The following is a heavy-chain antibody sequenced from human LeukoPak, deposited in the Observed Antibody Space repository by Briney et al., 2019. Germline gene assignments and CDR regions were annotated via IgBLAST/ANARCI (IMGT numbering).Heavy chain of an antibody. J-gene: IGHJ4*02. CDR1: GYTFTGYY. D-gene: IGHD3-10*01. CDR2: INPSGGST. CDR3: ARLPSYGSGRGDRVDY. V-gene: IGHV1-46*01. Sequence: ASVKVSCRASGYTFTGYYMHWVRQAPGQGLEWMGIINPSGGSTSYAQKFQGRVTMTRDMSTSTVYMELSSLRSEDTAVYYCARLPSYGSGRGDRVDYWGQGTLVTVSS.